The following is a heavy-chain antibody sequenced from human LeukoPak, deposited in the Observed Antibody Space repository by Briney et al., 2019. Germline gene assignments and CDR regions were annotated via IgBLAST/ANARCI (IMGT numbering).Heavy chain of an antibody. CDR1: GFTFSSYS. D-gene: IGHD3-9*01. CDR2: ISSSSYI. J-gene: IGHJ4*02. V-gene: IGHV3-21*01. CDR3: ASILTGYYSTDFDY. Sequence: GGSLRLSCAASGFTFSSYSMNWVRQAPGKGLEWVSSISSSSYIYYADSVKGRFTISRDNAKNSLYLQMNSLRAEDTAVYYCASILTGYYSTDFDYWGQGTLVTVSS.